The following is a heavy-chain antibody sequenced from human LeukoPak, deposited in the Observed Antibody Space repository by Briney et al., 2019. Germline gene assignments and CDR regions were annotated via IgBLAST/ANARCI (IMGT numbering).Heavy chain of an antibody. CDR2: IRYGGSHR. D-gene: IGHD3-16*01. Sequence: GGSLRLSCAASGFSFGSYGMHWVRQAPGKGLEWVAFIRYGGSHRFYADSVRGRFTISRDNSKNTLYLQMNSLRPEDTAVYYCAKDGADLRYWYFDLWGRGTLVTVSS. J-gene: IGHJ2*01. CDR1: GFSFGSYG. V-gene: IGHV3-30*02. CDR3: AKDGADLRYWYFDL.